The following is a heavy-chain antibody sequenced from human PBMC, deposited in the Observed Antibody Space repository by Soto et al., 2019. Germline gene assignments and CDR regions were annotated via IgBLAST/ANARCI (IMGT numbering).Heavy chain of an antibody. CDR1: GYSFTIYG. V-gene: IGHV1-18*04. CDR3: ATIQLREMATLGGMDV. D-gene: IGHD5-18*01. Sequence: XSVNFSYKASGYSFTIYGISWVRQAPGQGLEWMGWISAYNGNTNYAQKLQGRVTMTTDTSTSTAYMELRSLRSDDTAVYYCATIQLREMATLGGMDVWGHGTTVTVSS. CDR2: ISAYNGNT. J-gene: IGHJ6*02.